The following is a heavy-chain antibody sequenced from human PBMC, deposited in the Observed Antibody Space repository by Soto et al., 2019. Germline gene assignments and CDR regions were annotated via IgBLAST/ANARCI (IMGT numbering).Heavy chain of an antibody. CDR3: AKDLHPGSSPDY. CDR2: ISSSSRYI. J-gene: IGHJ4*02. Sequence: PGGSLRLSCAASGFTFSSYSMKWVRQAPGKGLEWVSSISSSSRYIYYADSVKGRFTISRDNAKKSLYLQMNSLRAEDPAVYYCAKDLHPGSSPDYWGQGTLVTVSS. V-gene: IGHV3-21*01. D-gene: IGHD6-6*01. CDR1: GFTFSSYS.